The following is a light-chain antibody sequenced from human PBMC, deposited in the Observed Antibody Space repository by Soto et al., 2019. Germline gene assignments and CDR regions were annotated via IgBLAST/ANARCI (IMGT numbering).Light chain of an antibody. CDR1: TSDVSIYNY. J-gene: IGLJ1*01. V-gene: IGLV2-14*01. CDR3: CSYTSSTNDV. Sequence: QSVLTQPASVSGSPGQSITISCTGTTSDVSIYNYVSWYQQHPGKAPKLMIYGVSNRPSGVSNRFSGAKSGHTASLTISGLQVEDEADYYCCSYTSSTNDVFGHGTKVTVL. CDR2: GVS.